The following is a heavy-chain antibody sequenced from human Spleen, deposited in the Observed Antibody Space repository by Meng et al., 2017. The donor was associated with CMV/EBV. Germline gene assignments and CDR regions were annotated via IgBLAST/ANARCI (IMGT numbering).Heavy chain of an antibody. Sequence: SGDYYWRWTRQTPGKGLEWIAYIYYSGSTYSNPSLKSRVTVSVDTSKNQFSLWLYSVTDADTAVYYCARTYYYDSSGYYPRRWFDPWGQGTLVTVSS. V-gene: IGHV4-30-4*08. J-gene: IGHJ5*02. CDR3: ARTYYYDSSGYYPRRWFDP. D-gene: IGHD3-22*01. CDR2: IYYSGST. CDR1: SGDYY.